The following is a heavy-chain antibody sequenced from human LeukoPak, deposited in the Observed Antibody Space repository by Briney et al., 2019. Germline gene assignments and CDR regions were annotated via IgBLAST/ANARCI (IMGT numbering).Heavy chain of an antibody. Sequence: KLSCTASGYSFSSYWMSWVRQMPGKGLEWMGRIDPSDSYTNYSPSFQGHVTISADKSISTAYLQWSSLKASDTAMYYCASVYDSSAKGAFDIWGQGTMVTVSS. D-gene: IGHD3-22*01. CDR3: ASVYDSSAKGAFDI. J-gene: IGHJ3*02. V-gene: IGHV5-10-1*01. CDR1: GYSFSSYW. CDR2: IDPSDSYT.